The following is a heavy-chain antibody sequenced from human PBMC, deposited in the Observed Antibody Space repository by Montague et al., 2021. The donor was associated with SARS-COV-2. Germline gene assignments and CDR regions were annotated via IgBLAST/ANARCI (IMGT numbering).Heavy chain of an antibody. CDR1: GDSVPSKSVA. D-gene: IGHD3-9*01. CDR2: TYYRSKWDS. CDR3: ASSGITLTGLDAFDI. V-gene: IGHV6-1*01. Sequence: CAISGDSVPSKSVAWNWIRQSPSRDLEWLGRTYYRSKWDSDYAESVKRRLVITPDTTKNQVSLQLNSVIPEDTAVYFCASSGITLTGLDAFDIWGQGTMVTVSS. J-gene: IGHJ3*02.